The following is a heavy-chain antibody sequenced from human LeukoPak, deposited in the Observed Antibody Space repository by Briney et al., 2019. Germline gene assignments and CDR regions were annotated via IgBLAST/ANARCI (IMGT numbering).Heavy chain of an antibody. V-gene: IGHV3-33*01. D-gene: IGHD2-15*01. J-gene: IGHJ3*01. CDR1: GFAFSSFG. CDR3: ARAPSGRADNALDV. CDR2: IWYDGTNK. Sequence: GGSLRLSCAASGFAFSSFGMHWVRQAPGKGLEWVAVIWYDGTNKYYADSVKGRFTISRDNSKNTLYLQMNSLRAEDTAVYFCARAPSGRADNALDVWGQGAKVAVSS.